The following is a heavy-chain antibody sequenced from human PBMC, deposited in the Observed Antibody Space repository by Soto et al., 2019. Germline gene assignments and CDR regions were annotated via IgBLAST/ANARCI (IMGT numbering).Heavy chain of an antibody. Sequence: SETKSLTYAFSGVYISSGFYSWSWIRQPPGKGLEWIGYIYHSGSTYYNSSLKSRVTISVDRSKNQFSLKLSSVTAADTAVYYCARVPTPWGQGTLVTVSS. V-gene: IGHV4-30-2*01. CDR2: IYHSGST. CDR1: GVYISSGFYS. J-gene: IGHJ5*02. CDR3: ARVPTP. D-gene: IGHD2-2*01.